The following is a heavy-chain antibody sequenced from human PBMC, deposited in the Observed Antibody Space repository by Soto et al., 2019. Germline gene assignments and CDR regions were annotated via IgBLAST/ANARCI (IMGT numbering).Heavy chain of an antibody. CDR1: GGSISSGGYY. CDR2: IYYSGST. V-gene: IGHV4-31*03. Sequence: QVQLQESGPGLVKPSQTLSLTCTVSGGSISSGGYYWSWIRQHPGKGLEWIGYIYYSGSTYYNPSLKSRVTISVDTSKNQFSLKLSSVTAADTAVYYCARAERGYCSSTSCYPQFDYWGQGTLVTVSS. J-gene: IGHJ4*02. CDR3: ARAERGYCSSTSCYPQFDY. D-gene: IGHD2-2*01.